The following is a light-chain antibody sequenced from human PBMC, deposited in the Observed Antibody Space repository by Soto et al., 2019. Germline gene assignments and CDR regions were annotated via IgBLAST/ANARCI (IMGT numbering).Light chain of an antibody. Sequence: QSVLTQPPSASGSPRQSVTISCTGTSSDVGGYNYVSWYQQHPGKAPKLMIYEVSKRPSGVPDRFSGSKSGNTASLTVSGLLAEDEADYYCSSYAGSNSYVFGTGTKVTVL. J-gene: IGLJ1*01. CDR2: EVS. CDR1: SSDVGGYNY. CDR3: SSYAGSNSYV. V-gene: IGLV2-8*01.